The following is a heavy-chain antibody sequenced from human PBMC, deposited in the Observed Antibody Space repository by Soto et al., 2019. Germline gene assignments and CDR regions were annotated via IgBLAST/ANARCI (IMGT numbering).Heavy chain of an antibody. Sequence: QVQLQESGPGLVKPSGTLSLTCAVSGGSISSSNWWSWVRQPPGKGLEWIGEIYHSGSTNYNPSLKSRLTKPLDKSKNQFSLKVSSVTAAVTAVYYCAKSPQNVGSGWTPIYYWGQGTLVTVSS. CDR2: IYHSGST. V-gene: IGHV4-4*02. D-gene: IGHD6-19*01. CDR1: GGSISSSNW. CDR3: AKSPQNVGSGWTPIYY. J-gene: IGHJ4*02.